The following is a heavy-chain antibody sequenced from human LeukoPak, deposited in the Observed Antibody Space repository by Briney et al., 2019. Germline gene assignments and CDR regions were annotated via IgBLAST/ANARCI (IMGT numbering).Heavy chain of an antibody. CDR3: ARDLTTVTTSSVYWYSDF. D-gene: IGHD4-17*01. CDR1: GGSISSGSYY. CDR2: IYTSGST. J-gene: IGHJ2*01. V-gene: IGHV4-61*02. Sequence: SQTLSLTCTVSGGSISSGSYYWSWIRQPAGKGLEWIGRIYTSGSTNYNPSLKSRVTISVDTSKNQFSLKLSSVTAADTAVYYCARDLTTVTTSSVYWYSDFWGRGTLVTVSS.